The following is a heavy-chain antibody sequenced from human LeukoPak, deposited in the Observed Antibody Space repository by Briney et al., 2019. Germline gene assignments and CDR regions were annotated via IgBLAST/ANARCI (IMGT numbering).Heavy chain of an antibody. J-gene: IGHJ4*02. CDR2: MNPNSGNT. V-gene: IGHV1-8*01. Sequence: ASVKVSCKASGYTFTSYDINWVRQATGQGLEWMGWMNPNSGNTGYAQKFQSRVTMTRNTSISTAYMELSSLRSEDTAVYYCARGDGYYYDSSGYYVWGQGTLVTVSS. CDR1: GYTFTSYD. CDR3: ARGDGYYYDSSGYYV. D-gene: IGHD3-22*01.